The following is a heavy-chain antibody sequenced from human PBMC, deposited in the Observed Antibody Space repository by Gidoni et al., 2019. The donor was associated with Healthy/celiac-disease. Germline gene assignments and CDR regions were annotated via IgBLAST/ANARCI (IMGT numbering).Heavy chain of an antibody. V-gene: IGHV2-26*01. J-gene: IGHJ2*01. CDR2: IFSNDEK. CDR3: ARFHGDYVSEQWSWYFDL. CDR1: GFSLSNARMG. D-gene: IGHD4-17*01. Sequence: QVTLKESGPVLVKPTETLTLTCTVSGFSLSNARMGVSWIRQPPGKALEWLAHIFSNDEKSYSTSLKSRLTISTATTKSQVVLTMTNMDPVDTATYYCARFHGDYVSEQWSWYFDLWGRGTLVTVSS.